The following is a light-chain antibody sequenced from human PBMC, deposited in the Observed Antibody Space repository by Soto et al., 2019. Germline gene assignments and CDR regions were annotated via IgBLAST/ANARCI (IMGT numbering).Light chain of an antibody. Sequence: EVVLTQSPGTLSLSQGERATLSCRASQSVSNNYLAWYQQKPGQAPRLLIYGASNRATGIPDRFSGSGSGTDFTLTISRLEPEDVAVYYCQQYGISTYTFGQRTMVDI. CDR2: GAS. CDR1: QSVSNNY. CDR3: QQYGISTYT. V-gene: IGKV3-20*01. J-gene: IGKJ2*01.